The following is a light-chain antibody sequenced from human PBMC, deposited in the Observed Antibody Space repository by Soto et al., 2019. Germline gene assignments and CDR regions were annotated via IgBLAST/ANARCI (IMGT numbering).Light chain of an antibody. V-gene: IGLV2-23*02. CDR2: EVS. J-gene: IGLJ7*01. CDR3: CSYAGSSTHAV. CDR1: SSDVGSYNL. Sequence: QSVPTQPASVSGSPGQSITISCTGTSSDVGSYNLVSWYQQHPGKAPKLMIYEVSKRPSGVSNRFSGSKSGNTASLTISGLQAEDEADYYCCSYAGSSTHAVFGGGTQLTVL.